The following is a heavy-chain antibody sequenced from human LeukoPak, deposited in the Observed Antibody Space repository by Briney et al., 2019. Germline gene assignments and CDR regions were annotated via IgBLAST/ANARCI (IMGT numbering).Heavy chain of an antibody. CDR2: IWYDGSNK. CDR1: GFTFSSYG. CDR3: ARGGIRSSSFCFDY. D-gene: IGHD6-13*01. Sequence: GGSLRLSCAASGFTFSSYGMHWVRQAPGKGLEWVAVIWYDGSNKYYADSVKGRFTISRDNSKNTLYLQMNSLRAEDTAVYYCARGGIRSSSFCFDYWGQGTLVTVSS. J-gene: IGHJ4*02. V-gene: IGHV3-33*01.